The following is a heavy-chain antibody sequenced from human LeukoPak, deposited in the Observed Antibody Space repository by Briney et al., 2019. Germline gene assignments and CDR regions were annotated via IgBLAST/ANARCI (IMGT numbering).Heavy chain of an antibody. D-gene: IGHD6-13*01. J-gene: IGHJ4*02. Sequence: LGESLKISCKGSGYSFTSYWIGWVRQMPGKGLEWMGIIYPGDSDTRYSPSFQGQVTISTDKSISTAYLQWSSLKASDTAMYYCARHLYAAAAGSFVYWGQGTLVTVSS. CDR3: ARHLYAAAAGSFVY. CDR2: IYPGDSDT. CDR1: GYSFTSYW. V-gene: IGHV5-51*01.